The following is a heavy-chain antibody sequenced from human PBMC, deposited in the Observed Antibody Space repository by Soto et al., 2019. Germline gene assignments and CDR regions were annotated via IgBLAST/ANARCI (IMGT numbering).Heavy chain of an antibody. CDR3: AKDTYSSSWYGAFDI. CDR1: GFTFDDYA. V-gene: IGHV3-9*01. J-gene: IGHJ3*02. Sequence: EVQLVESGGGLVQPGRSLRLSCAASGFTFDDYAMHWVRQAPGKGLEWVSGISWNSGSIGYADSVKGRFTISRDIAKNSLYLQMNSLRAEDTALYYCAKDTYSSSWYGAFDIWGQGTMVTVSS. CDR2: ISWNSGSI. D-gene: IGHD6-13*01.